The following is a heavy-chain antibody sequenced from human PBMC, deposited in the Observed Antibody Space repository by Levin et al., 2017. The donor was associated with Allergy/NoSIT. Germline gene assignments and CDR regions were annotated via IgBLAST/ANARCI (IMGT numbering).Heavy chain of an antibody. J-gene: IGHJ4*02. CDR1: GGSISSYY. Sequence: SETLSLTCTVSGGSISSYYWSWIRQPPGKGLEWIGYIYYSGSTNYNPSLKSRVTISVDTSKNQFSLKLSSVTAADTAVYYCARGPGGWYYFDYWGQGTLVTVSS. CDR2: IYYSGST. V-gene: IGHV4-59*01. CDR3: ARGPGGWYYFDY. D-gene: IGHD6-19*01.